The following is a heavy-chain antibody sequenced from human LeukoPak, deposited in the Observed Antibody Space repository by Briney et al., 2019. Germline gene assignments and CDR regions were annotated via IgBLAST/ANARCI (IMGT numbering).Heavy chain of an antibody. CDR2: IIPVLGTG. V-gene: IGHV1-69*01. CDR1: GGTFNNYA. CDR3: ARDRHCNSTSCLVHDYGDYLGDAFDI. Sequence: PVKVSCKASGGTFNNYAIIWVRQAPGQGLEWMGGIIPVLGTGKYAQEFQDRVTITADESTNTAYMELSSLKSEDTAVYFCARDRHCNSTSCLVHDYGDYLGDAFDIWGQGTMVAVSS. D-gene: IGHD2-2*01. J-gene: IGHJ3*02.